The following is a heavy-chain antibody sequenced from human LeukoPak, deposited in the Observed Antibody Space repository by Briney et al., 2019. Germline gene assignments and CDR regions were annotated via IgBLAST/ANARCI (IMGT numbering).Heavy chain of an antibody. CDR1: GFTFDDYG. D-gene: IGHD1-7*01. CDR3: AKDAGPMGRRPFDY. J-gene: IGHJ4*02. CDR2: ISWNSGSI. V-gene: IGHV3-9*01. Sequence: GGSLRLSCAASGFTFDDYGMHWVRQAPGKGLEWVSGISWNSGSIGYADSVKGRFTISRDNAKNSLYLQMNSLRAEDTALYYRAKDAGPMGRRPFDYWGQGTLVTVSS.